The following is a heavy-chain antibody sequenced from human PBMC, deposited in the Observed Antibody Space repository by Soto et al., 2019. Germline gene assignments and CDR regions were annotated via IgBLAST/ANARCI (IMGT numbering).Heavy chain of an antibody. CDR3: ARDHGGDNMALLY. V-gene: IGHV1-18*04. CDR1: GYNFLNYG. CDR2: ISVYHGNT. J-gene: IGHJ4*02. Sequence: VASVKVSCKTSGYNFLNYGVSWVRQAPGQGPEWMGWISVYHGNTIYAQNFQGRVTMTTDTSTSTAYMELTSLRSDDTGVYYCARDHGGDNMALLYWGQGTLGSVSS. D-gene: IGHD3-10*01.